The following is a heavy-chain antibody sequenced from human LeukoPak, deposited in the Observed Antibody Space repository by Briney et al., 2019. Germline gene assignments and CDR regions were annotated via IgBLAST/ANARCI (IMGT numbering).Heavy chain of an antibody. CDR2: IYYSGST. D-gene: IGHD2-21*02. J-gene: IGHJ4*02. V-gene: IGHV4-39*07. Sequence: PSETLSLTCTVSGGSISSYYWGWIRQPPGKGLEWIGSIYYSGSTYYNPSLKSRVTISVDTSKNQFSLKLSSVTAADTAVYYCAREPGMGPHIVVVTAVDYWGQGTLVTVSS. CDR1: GGSISSYY. CDR3: AREPGMGPHIVVVTAVDY.